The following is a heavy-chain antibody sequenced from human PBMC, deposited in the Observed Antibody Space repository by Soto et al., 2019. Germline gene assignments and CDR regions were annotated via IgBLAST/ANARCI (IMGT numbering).Heavy chain of an antibody. V-gene: IGHV4-31*03. J-gene: IGHJ4*02. CDR2: INYRGTT. CDR1: GGSMIDGQTY. D-gene: IGHD2-15*01. CDR3: ARDAPGVAPY. Sequence: QVQLQESGPGLVKPSQTLSLTCTVSGGSMIDGQTYLNWIRQHPERGLEWMGYINYRGTTNYSPALKSRILISIETSKNQFSLRLTSVTAADTAVYYCARDAPGVAPYWGQGTLVTVSS.